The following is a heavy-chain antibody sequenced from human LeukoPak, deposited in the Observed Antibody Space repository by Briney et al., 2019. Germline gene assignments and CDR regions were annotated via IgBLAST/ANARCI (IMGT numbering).Heavy chain of an antibody. D-gene: IGHD1-26*01. CDR2: IIPIFGTA. Sequence: GASVNVSCKASGGTFSSYAISWVRQAPGQGLEWMGGIIPIFGTANYALKFQGRVTITADESTSTAYMELSSLRSEDTAVYYCARGSGSYSNYWGQGTLVTVSS. CDR1: GGTFSSYA. V-gene: IGHV1-69*13. CDR3: ARGSGSYSNY. J-gene: IGHJ4*02.